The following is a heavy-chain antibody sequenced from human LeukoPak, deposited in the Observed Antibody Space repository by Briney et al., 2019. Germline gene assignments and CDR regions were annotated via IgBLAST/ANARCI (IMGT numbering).Heavy chain of an antibody. Sequence: GGSLRLSCAASGFTFSSYSMNWVRQAPGKGLEWVSGISWNSGSIGYADSVKGRFTISRDNAKSSLYLQMNSLRAEDTALYYCAKDRATTGPNYLDYWGQGTLVTVSS. V-gene: IGHV3-9*01. CDR1: GFTFSSYS. J-gene: IGHJ4*02. D-gene: IGHD1-1*01. CDR3: AKDRATTGPNYLDY. CDR2: ISWNSGSI.